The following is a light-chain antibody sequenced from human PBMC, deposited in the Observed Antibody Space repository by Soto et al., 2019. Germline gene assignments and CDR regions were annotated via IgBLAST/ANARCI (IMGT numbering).Light chain of an antibody. Sequence: ELVLKQSPGTLSLSTGERATLSCRASQSLSSRNLAWYQQKPGQAPRPLIYGASNRATGFPDRFSGSGSGTDFTLTITRLEPEDFAVYFCQQYGSSPRTFGQGTKVDIK. CDR2: GAS. CDR1: QSLSSRN. V-gene: IGKV3-20*01. CDR3: QQYGSSPRT. J-gene: IGKJ1*01.